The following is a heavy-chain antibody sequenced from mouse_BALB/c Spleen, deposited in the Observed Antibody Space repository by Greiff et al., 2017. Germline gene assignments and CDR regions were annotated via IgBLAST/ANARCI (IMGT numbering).Heavy chain of an antibody. Sequence: VQLQQSGPELVKPGASVKMSCKASGYTFTSYVMHWVKQKPGQGLEWIGYINPYNDGTKYNEKFKGKATLTSDKSSSTAYMELSSLTSEDSAVYYCARSMTRAWFAYWGQGTLVTVSA. CDR3: ARSMTRAWFAY. J-gene: IGHJ3*01. V-gene: IGHV1-14*01. CDR2: INPYNDGT. CDR1: GYTFTSYV. D-gene: IGHD2-3*01.